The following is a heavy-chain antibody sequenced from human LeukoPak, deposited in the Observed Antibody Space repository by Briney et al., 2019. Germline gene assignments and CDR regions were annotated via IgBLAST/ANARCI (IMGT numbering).Heavy chain of an antibody. D-gene: IGHD1-1*01. Sequence: PSETLSLTCAVYGGSFSGYYWSWIRQPPGKGLEWIGEINHSGSTNYNPSLKSRVTISVDTSENQFSLKLSSVTAADTAVYYCASYNWNDVRHWFDPWGQGTLVTVSS. CDR1: GGSFSGYY. J-gene: IGHJ5*02. CDR2: INHSGST. V-gene: IGHV4-34*01. CDR3: ASYNWNDVRHWFDP.